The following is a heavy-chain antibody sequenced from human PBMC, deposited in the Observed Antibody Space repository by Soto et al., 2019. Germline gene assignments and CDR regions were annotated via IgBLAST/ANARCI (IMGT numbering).Heavy chain of an antibody. J-gene: IGHJ1*01. Sequence: QVLLVQSGAEVKKPGASVKVSCKASGYTFISYGFSWVRQAPGQGLEWMGWISAYNCNTNYAQKLQGRVTMTTDTSTSTAYMELRSLRSDDTAVYYCARVELSCSGGSCFPEGYFQHWGQGTLVTVSS. CDR1: GYTFISYG. D-gene: IGHD2-15*01. CDR3: ARVELSCSGGSCFPEGYFQH. CDR2: ISAYNCNT. V-gene: IGHV1-18*01.